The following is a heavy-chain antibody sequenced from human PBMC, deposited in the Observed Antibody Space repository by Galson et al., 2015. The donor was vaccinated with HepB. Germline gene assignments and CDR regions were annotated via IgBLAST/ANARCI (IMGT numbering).Heavy chain of an antibody. Sequence: SETLSLTCAVYGGSFSGYYWSWIRQPPGKGLEWIGEINHSGSTNYNPSLKSRVTISVDTSKNQFSLKLSSVTAADTAVYYCARGPLTYYRYNWLDPWGQGTLVAVS. V-gene: IGHV4-34*01. CDR1: GGSFSGYY. CDR2: INHSGST. D-gene: IGHD2-8*01. CDR3: ARGPLTYYRYNWLDP. J-gene: IGHJ5*02.